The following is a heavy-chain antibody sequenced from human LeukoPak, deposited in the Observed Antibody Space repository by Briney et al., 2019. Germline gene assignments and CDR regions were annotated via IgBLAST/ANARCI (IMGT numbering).Heavy chain of an antibody. D-gene: IGHD2-2*01. CDR1: GFTFSSYS. V-gene: IGHV3-21*01. CDR2: ISSSSSYI. Sequence: PGGSLRLSCAASGFTFSSYSMNWVRQAPGKGLEWVSSISSSSSYIYYADSVKGRFTISRDNAKNSLYLQMNSLRAEDTAVYYCARGPGGVVVPVDAFDIWGQGTMVTVSS. J-gene: IGHJ3*02. CDR3: ARGPGGVVVPVDAFDI.